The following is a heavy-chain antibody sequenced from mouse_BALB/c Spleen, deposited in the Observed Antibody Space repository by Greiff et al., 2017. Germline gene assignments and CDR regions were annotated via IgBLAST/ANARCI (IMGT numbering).Heavy chain of an antibody. J-gene: IGHJ2*01. V-gene: IGHV1-7*01. CDR1: GYTFTSYW. D-gene: IGHD1-1*01. CDR3: AKDITTVVATYYFDY. CDR2: INPSAGYT. Sequence: QVQLQQSGAELAKPGASVKMSCKASGYTFTSYWMHWVKQRPGQGLEWIGYINPSAGYTEYNQKFKDKATLTADKSSSTAYMQLSSLTSEDSAVYYCAKDITTVVATYYFDYWGQGTTLTVSS.